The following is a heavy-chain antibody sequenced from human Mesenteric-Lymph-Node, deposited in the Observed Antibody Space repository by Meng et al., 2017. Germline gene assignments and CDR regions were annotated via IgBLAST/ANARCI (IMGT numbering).Heavy chain of an antibody. J-gene: IGHJ3*02. CDR1: GGSISSSSYY. Sequence: SETLSLTCTVSGGSISSSSYYWGWIRQPPGKGLEWIGSIYYSGSTYYNPSLKSRVTISVDTSKNQFSLKMSSVTAADTAVYYCAREVSRGDQGRAFDIWGQGTMVTVSS. CDR3: AREVSRGDQGRAFDI. D-gene: IGHD3-22*01. CDR2: IYYSGST. V-gene: IGHV4-39*07.